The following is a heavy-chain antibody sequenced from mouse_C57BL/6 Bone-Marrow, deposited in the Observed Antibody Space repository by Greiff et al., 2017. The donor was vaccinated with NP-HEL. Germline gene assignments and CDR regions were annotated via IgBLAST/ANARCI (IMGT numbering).Heavy chain of an antibody. D-gene: IGHD1-1*01. CDR2: INPGSGGT. CDR1: GYAFTNYL. Sequence: VQLQQSGAELVRPGTSVKVSCKASGYAFTNYLIEWVKQRPGQGLEWIGVINPGSGGTNYNEKFKGKATLTADKSSSTAYMQLSSLTSEDSAVYCCARSDCYYGLDYWGQGTTLTVSS. CDR3: ARSDCYYGLDY. J-gene: IGHJ2*01. V-gene: IGHV1-54*01.